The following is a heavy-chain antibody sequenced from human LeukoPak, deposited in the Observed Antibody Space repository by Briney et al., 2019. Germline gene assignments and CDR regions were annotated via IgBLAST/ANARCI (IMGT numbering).Heavy chain of an antibody. J-gene: IGHJ4*02. Sequence: PGGSLRLSCAASGFTVSTNCMSWVRQAPGKGLEWVSVIYSGGNTYYADSVKGRFTISRDNSKNTVYLQMNSLRAEDTAVYYCAKTFEFGRFLDYWGQGTLVTVSS. V-gene: IGHV3-53*01. CDR2: IYSGGNT. CDR1: GFTVSTNC. D-gene: IGHD3-3*01. CDR3: AKTFEFGRFLDY.